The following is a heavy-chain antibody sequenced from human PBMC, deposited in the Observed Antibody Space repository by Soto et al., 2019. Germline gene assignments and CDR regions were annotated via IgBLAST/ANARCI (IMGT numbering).Heavy chain of an antibody. CDR1: GGSISSRAYS. CDR3: ARGRSIAAAAPFDY. V-gene: IGHV4-30-2*01. D-gene: IGHD6-13*01. J-gene: IGHJ4*02. CDR2: IYHSGST. Sequence: QLQLQESGSGLLEPSQTLTLACGVSGGSISSRAYSWSGIRQPPGKGLEWIGYIYHSGSTYYNPSLKSRVTISVDRSKNQFSLKLSSVTAADTAVYYCARGRSIAAAAPFDYWGQGTLVTVSS.